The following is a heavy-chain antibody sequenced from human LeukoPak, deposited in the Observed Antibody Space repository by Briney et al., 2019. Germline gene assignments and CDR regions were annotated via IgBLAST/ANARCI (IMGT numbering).Heavy chain of an antibody. CDR1: GYTFTSYG. J-gene: IGHJ4*02. CDR2: ISAYNGNT. Sequence: ASVKVSCKASGYTFTSYGISWVRQAPGQGLEWMGWISAYNGNTTYAQKLQGRVTMTTDPSTSTAYMELRSLRSADTAVSYCARIDSSGWYTGYWGQGTLVTVSS. D-gene: IGHD6-19*01. V-gene: IGHV1-18*01. CDR3: ARIDSSGWYTGY.